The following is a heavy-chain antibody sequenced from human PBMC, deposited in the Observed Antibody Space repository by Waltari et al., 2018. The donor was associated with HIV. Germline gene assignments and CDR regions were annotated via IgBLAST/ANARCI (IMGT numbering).Heavy chain of an antibody. Sequence: EVQLVQSGAEVKKPGESLKISCKGFGYSFTNHWIGWVRQTPGKGLEWMGIIYPGDSDTRYSQSFEGRVTISVDKSITTAYLQWSSLKASETAMYYCARSGGYSNYFWRAGLDVWGQGTTVTVSS. V-gene: IGHV5-51*03. D-gene: IGHD4-4*01. CDR2: IYPGDSDT. CDR3: ARSGGYSNYFWRAGLDV. CDR1: GYSFTNHW. J-gene: IGHJ6*02.